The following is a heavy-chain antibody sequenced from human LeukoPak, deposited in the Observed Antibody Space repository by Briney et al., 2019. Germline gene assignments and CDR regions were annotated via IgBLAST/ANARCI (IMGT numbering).Heavy chain of an antibody. Sequence: GGSLRLSCAASGFTFRDHLMSWVRQAPGEGLEWVSAISAGGSSTYYTDSVKGRFTISRDNSKNTLYLQMSSLRADDTAVYYCAKDTDYGDYYFDSWGQGTLVAVSS. CDR3: AKDTDYGDYYFDS. CDR1: GFTFRDHL. CDR2: ISAGGSST. V-gene: IGHV3-23*01. J-gene: IGHJ4*02. D-gene: IGHD4-17*01.